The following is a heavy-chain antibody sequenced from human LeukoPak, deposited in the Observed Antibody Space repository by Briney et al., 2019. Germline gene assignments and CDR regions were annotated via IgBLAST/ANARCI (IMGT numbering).Heavy chain of an antibody. Sequence: PGGSLRLSCAATGFTFSSHSMNWVRQAPGMGLEWVSYISSGSATIYYADSVKGRFTTSRDNAKNSLYLQMSGLRDEDTAVYYCASGSYGQFDYWGQGTLVTVSS. CDR2: ISSGSATI. D-gene: IGHD3-16*01. CDR1: GFTFSSHS. V-gene: IGHV3-48*02. CDR3: ASGSYGQFDY. J-gene: IGHJ4*02.